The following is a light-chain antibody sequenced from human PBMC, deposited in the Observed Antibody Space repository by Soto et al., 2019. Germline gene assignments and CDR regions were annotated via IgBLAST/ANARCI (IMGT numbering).Light chain of an antibody. Sequence: EIVLTQSPGTLSLSPGERATLSCRAGQNVNSDYLAWYQQKPGQAPRLLISDASNRAAGIPDRFSGSGSGTDFTLTSSRLEPEDSAVYVCEQYGSSPLTFGPGTKVDSK. J-gene: IGKJ3*01. CDR3: EQYGSSPLT. V-gene: IGKV3-20*01. CDR2: DAS. CDR1: QNVNSDY.